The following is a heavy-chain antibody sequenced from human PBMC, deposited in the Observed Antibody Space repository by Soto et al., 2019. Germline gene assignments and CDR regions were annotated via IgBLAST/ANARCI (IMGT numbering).Heavy chain of an antibody. Sequence: QVQLQESGPGLVKPSETLSLTCTVSGGSISSYYWSWIRQPPGKGLEWIGYIYYSGSTNYNHSLKSRVTISVDTSKNQFSLKLSSVTAADTAVYYCARSLGYCSSTSCHDYWGQGTLVTVSS. D-gene: IGHD2-2*01. CDR2: IYYSGST. CDR1: GGSISSYY. CDR3: ARSLGYCSSTSCHDY. V-gene: IGHV4-59*08. J-gene: IGHJ4*02.